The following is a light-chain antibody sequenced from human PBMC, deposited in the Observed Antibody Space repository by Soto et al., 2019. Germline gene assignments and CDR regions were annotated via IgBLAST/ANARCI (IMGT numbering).Light chain of an antibody. V-gene: IGKV3-20*01. Sequence: EIVLTQSPGTLSLYPGERATLSCRASQSVSSSYLTWYQQKPGQAPRLLIYGASSRATGIPDRFSGSGSGTDFTLSINRLEPEDFAVYYCQQYDNSPWTFGQGTKVEIK. CDR1: QSVSSSY. CDR3: QQYDNSPWT. CDR2: GAS. J-gene: IGKJ1*01.